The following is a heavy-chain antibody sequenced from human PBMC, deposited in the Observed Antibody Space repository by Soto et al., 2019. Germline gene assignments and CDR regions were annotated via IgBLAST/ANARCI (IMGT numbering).Heavy chain of an antibody. CDR2: INHSGST. CDR1: GGSFSGYY. V-gene: IGHV4-34*01. Sequence: SETLSLTCAVYGGSFSGYYWSWIRQPPGKGLEWIGEINHSGSTNYNPSLKSRVTISVDTSKNQFSLKLSSVTAADTAVYYCARENLVVVAATADNWFDPWGQGTLVTVSS. J-gene: IGHJ5*02. D-gene: IGHD2-15*01. CDR3: ARENLVVVAATADNWFDP.